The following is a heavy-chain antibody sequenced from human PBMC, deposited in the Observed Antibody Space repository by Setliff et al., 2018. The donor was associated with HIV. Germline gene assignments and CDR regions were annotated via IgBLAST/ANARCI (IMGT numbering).Heavy chain of an antibody. V-gene: IGHV4-59*08. Sequence: TLSLTCSVSGASIRGHYWSWIRQSPGKGLEWIGNIYYSGNTNYNPSFKSRVTISVDTSKNQFSLRVNSVTAADTAVYYCARSLVPSGYYYGRHAFDIWGQGTKVTV. CDR2: IYYSGNT. CDR1: GASIRGHY. J-gene: IGHJ3*02. D-gene: IGHD3-22*01. CDR3: ARSLVPSGYYYGRHAFDI.